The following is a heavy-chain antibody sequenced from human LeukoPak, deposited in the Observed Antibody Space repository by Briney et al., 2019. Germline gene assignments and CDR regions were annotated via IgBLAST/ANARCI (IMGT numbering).Heavy chain of an antibody. D-gene: IGHD3-10*01. CDR3: AKGRGSYYPDWFDP. Sequence: GGSLRLSCTASGFTFNTCAMSWVRQAPGKGLEWVSSLSGGGHNTYYADSVKGRFTISRDNSKNKMYLQMNSLRVEDTAVYYCAKGRGSYYPDWFDPWGQGTLVTVSS. J-gene: IGHJ5*02. CDR1: GFTFNTCA. CDR2: LSGGGHNT. V-gene: IGHV3-23*01.